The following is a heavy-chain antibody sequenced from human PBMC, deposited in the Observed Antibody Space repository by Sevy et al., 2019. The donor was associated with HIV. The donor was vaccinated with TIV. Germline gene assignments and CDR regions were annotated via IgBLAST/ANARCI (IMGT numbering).Heavy chain of an antibody. Sequence: GGSLRLSCAASGFTFSSYSMNWVRQAPGKGLEWVSSISSSSSYIYYADSVKGRFTISRDNAKNSLYLQMNSLRAEDTAVYYCARDPPTYSYGTFDYWGQRTLVTVSS. CDR1: GFTFSSYS. J-gene: IGHJ4*02. D-gene: IGHD5-18*01. CDR2: ISSSSSYI. V-gene: IGHV3-21*01. CDR3: ARDPPTYSYGTFDY.